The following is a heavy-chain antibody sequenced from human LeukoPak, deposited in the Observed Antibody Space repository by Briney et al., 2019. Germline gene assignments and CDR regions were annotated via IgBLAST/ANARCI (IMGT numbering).Heavy chain of an antibody. V-gene: IGHV4-61*01. CDR1: GGSVSSGSYY. CDR3: ARSGGGYNVMMRYSFDV. CDR2: IYYSGST. D-gene: IGHD5-24*01. J-gene: IGHJ3*01. Sequence: SETLSLTCTVSGGSVSSGSYYWSWIRQPPGKGLEWIGYIYYSGSTNYNPSLKSRVTISVDTSKNQFSLKMSSVTAADTAVYYCARSGGGYNVMMRYSFDVWGQGTMVTVSS.